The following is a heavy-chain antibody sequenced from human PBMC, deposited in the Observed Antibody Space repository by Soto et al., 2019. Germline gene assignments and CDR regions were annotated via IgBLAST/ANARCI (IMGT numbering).Heavy chain of an antibody. Sequence: QITLKESGPTLVKPTQTLTLTCTFSGFSLSTTGEGVGWIRQPPGKALEWLAVIYWNDDKSYSPSLKSRLTLSKDTSKKQVVLTMMNMAPVDTGTYYCAQVDDVAALFAYLGQGTLVTVSS. CDR1: GFSLSTTGEG. CDR3: AQVDDVAALFAY. D-gene: IGHD6-6*01. CDR2: IYWNDDK. J-gene: IGHJ4*02. V-gene: IGHV2-5*01.